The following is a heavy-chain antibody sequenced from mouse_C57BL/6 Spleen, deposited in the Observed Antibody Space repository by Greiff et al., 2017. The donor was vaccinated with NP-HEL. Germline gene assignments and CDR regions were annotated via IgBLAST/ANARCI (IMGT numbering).Heavy chain of an antibody. D-gene: IGHD4-1*01. J-gene: IGHJ2*01. CDR2: IYPGSGNT. CDR3: ARLTFYYFDY. V-gene: IGHV1-76*01. CDR1: GYTFTDYY. Sequence: VQLQQSGAELVRPGASVKLSCKASGYTFTDYYINWVKQRPGQGLEWIARIYPGSGNTYYNEKFKGKATLTAEKSSSTAYMQLSSLTSEDSAVYFCARLTFYYFDYWGQGTTLTVSS.